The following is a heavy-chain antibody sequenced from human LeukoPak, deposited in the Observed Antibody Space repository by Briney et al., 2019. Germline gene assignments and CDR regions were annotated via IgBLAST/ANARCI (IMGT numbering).Heavy chain of an antibody. D-gene: IGHD3-10*01. CDR3: ARDLSNRMVRGVIFWFDP. CDR1: GGSISSYY. Sequence: SETLSLTCTVSGGSISSYYWSWIRQPAGKGLEWIGRIYTSGSTNYNPSLKSRVTMSVDTSKNQFSLELSSVTAADTAVYYCARDLSNRMVRGVIFWFDPWGQGTLVTVSS. V-gene: IGHV4-4*07. J-gene: IGHJ5*02. CDR2: IYTSGST.